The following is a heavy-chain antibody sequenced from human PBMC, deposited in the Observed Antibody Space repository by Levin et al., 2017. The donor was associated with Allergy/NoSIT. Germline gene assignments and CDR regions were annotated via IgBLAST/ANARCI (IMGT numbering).Heavy chain of an antibody. CDR3: ARGENYSGSGPPDY. Sequence: SQTLSLTCAVSGASISSSNWWSWVRQPPGKGLEWIGEIYHSGSTNYNPSLKSRVTISIDKSKNQFSLKLNSVTAADTAVYYCARGENYSGSGPPDYWGQGTLVTVSS. CDR1: GASISSSNW. V-gene: IGHV4-4*02. D-gene: IGHD3-10*01. J-gene: IGHJ4*02. CDR2: IYHSGST.